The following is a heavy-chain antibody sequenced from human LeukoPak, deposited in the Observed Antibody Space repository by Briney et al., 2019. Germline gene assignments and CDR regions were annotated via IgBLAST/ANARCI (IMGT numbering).Heavy chain of an antibody. Sequence: PSETLSLTCTVSGGSISSYYWSWIRQPAGKGLEWIGRIYTSGSTNYNPSLKSRVTMSVDTSKNQFSLKLSSVTAADTAVYYCARGYLGYCSGGSCYSGFDYWGQGTLVTASS. V-gene: IGHV4-4*07. J-gene: IGHJ4*02. D-gene: IGHD2-15*01. CDR3: ARGYLGYCSGGSCYSGFDY. CDR2: IYTSGST. CDR1: GGSISSYY.